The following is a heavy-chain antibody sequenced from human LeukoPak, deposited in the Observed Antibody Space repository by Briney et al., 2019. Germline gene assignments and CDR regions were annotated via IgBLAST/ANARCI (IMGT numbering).Heavy chain of an antibody. CDR2: IYYSGST. J-gene: IGHJ4*02. V-gene: IGHV4-59*08. CDR1: GGSISSYY. D-gene: IGHD3-10*01. CDR3: ASGTSVLLWFGELTPLDY. Sequence: PSETLSLTCTVSGGSISSYYWSWIRQPPGKGLEWIGYIYYSGSTNYNPSLKSRVTISVDTSKNQFSLKLSSVTAADTAVYYCASGTSVLLWFGELTPLDYWGQGTLVTVSS.